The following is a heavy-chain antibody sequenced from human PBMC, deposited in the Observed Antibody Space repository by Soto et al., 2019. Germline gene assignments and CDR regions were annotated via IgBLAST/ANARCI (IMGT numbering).Heavy chain of an antibody. J-gene: IGHJ5*02. CDR2: ISAYNGNT. CDR3: ARDLGAAGTKGARWFDP. D-gene: IGHD6-13*01. V-gene: IGHV1-18*01. Sequence: QVQLVQSGAEVKKPGASVKVSCKASGYTFTSYGISWVRQAPGQGLEWMGWISAYNGNTNYAQKLQGRVTMTTDTSTSKAYMELRSLRSDETAVYYCARDLGAAGTKGARWFDPWGQGTLVTVSS. CDR1: GYTFTSYG.